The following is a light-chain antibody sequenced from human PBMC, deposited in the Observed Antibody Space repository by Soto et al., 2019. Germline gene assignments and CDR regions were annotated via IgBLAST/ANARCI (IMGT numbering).Light chain of an antibody. V-gene: IGKV1-5*03. CDR1: QRISSW. CDR3: QQLNSYPIT. CDR2: KAS. Sequence: DIQMTQSPSTLSASVGARVTINCRASQRISSWLAWYQQKPGKAPKVMIYKASSLESGVPSRFSGSGSGTDFTLTISSLQPEDVATYYCQQLNSYPITLGQGTRLEIK. J-gene: IGKJ5*01.